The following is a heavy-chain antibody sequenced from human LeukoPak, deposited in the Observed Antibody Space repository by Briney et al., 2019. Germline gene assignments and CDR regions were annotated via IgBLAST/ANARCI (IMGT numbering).Heavy chain of an antibody. J-gene: IGHJ4*02. CDR3: AGLTTLTPHKFDY. Sequence: SETLSLTCAVSGGSISSYYWSWIRQPPGKGLEWIAHIYYRGSTNHHPSLNSRVTISVDTSKNQFSLKLPSVTAADTAMYYCAGLTTLTPHKFDYWGQGTLVAVSS. D-gene: IGHD4-17*01. V-gene: IGHV4-59*01. CDR1: GGSISSYY. CDR2: IYYRGST.